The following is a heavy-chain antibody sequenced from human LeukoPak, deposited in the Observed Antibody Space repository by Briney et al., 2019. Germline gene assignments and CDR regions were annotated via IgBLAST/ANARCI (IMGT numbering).Heavy chain of an antibody. CDR1: GFTFSIYS. CDR2: ISSSAAYI. Sequence: GGSLRVSFAASGFTFSIYSMHWVRQAPGKGLEWVSSISSSAAYIFYADSVKGRFTISRDNAKNSLYLQMNSLRAEDTAVYYCAREPTAVSPPGWGQGTLVTVSS. J-gene: IGHJ4*02. V-gene: IGHV3-21*01. CDR3: AREPTAVSPPG. D-gene: IGHD4-11*01.